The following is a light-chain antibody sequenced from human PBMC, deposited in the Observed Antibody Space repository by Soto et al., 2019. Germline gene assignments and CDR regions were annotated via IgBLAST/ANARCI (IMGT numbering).Light chain of an antibody. CDR1: SSDLGSRNL. CDR3: CSYADGSTYV. J-gene: IGLJ1*01. V-gene: IGLV2-23*01. Sequence: QSVLTQPASVSGSPGQSITISCTGTSSDLGSRNLVSWYQQHPGKAPKLMIYEGSKRPSGVSNRFSGTKSGNTASLTISGLQAEDEADYYCCSYADGSTYVFGTGTKATVL. CDR2: EGS.